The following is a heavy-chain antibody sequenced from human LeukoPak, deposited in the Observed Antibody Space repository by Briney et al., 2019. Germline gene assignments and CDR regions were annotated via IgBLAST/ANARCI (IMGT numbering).Heavy chain of an antibody. Sequence: SETLSLTCTVSGGSISSSSYYWGWIRQPPGKGLEWIGSIYYSGSTYYNPSLKSRVTMSIDTLENQFSLKLNSVTAADTAVYYCARTTNFHSGTYPPTFDFWGQGTLVTVSS. CDR1: GGSISSSSYY. CDR2: IYYSGST. V-gene: IGHV4-39*07. J-gene: IGHJ4*02. CDR3: ARTTNFHSGTYPPTFDF. D-gene: IGHD1-26*01.